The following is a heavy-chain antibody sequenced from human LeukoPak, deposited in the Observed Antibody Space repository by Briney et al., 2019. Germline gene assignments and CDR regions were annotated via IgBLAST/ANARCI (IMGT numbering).Heavy chain of an antibody. CDR2: IKSKNDGGTT. J-gene: IGHJ4*02. CDR3: TTAPASVDY. CDR1: GLTFSNAW. V-gene: IGHV3-15*01. Sequence: PGGSLRLSCAASGLTFSNAWMSWVRQAPGKGLEWVGRIKSKNDGGTTDYAAPVKGRFTISRDDSKNMMYLQMNSLKIDDTAVCFCTTAPASVDYWGQGTLITVSS.